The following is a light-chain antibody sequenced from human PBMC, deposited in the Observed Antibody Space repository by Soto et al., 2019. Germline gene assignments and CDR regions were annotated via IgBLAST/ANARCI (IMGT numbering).Light chain of an antibody. CDR2: QDT. Sequence: SYELTQPPSVSVSPGQTASITCSGAKWGDKYACWYQQKPGQSPVLVIYQDTKRPSGSPERFSGSNSGNTATLTISGTQAMDEADYYCQAWDTSTYVVFGGGTKLTVL. CDR1: KWGDKY. V-gene: IGLV3-1*01. CDR3: QAWDTSTYVV. J-gene: IGLJ2*01.